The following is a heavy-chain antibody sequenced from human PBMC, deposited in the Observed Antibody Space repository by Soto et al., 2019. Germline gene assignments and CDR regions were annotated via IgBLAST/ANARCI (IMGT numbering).Heavy chain of an antibody. D-gene: IGHD3-10*01. CDR2: IYYSGST. Sequence: PSETLSLTCTVSGGSISSGGYDGSWIRQHPGKGLEWIGYIYYSGSTYYNPSLKSRVTISVDTSKNQFSLKLSSVTAADTAVYYCARESDGSGTYYFDYWGQGTLVTVS. CDR3: ARESDGSGTYYFDY. J-gene: IGHJ4*02. V-gene: IGHV4-31*03. CDR1: GGSISSGGYD.